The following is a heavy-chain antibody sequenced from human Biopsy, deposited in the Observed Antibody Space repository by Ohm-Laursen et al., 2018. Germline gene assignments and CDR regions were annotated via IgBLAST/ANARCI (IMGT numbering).Heavy chain of an antibody. D-gene: IGHD3-3*01. CDR3: AKGGSITIFGVVINNCFDP. Sequence: SLRLSCTASGFTLSSYAMNWVRQAPGKGLEWVSAITVSADTTYYADSVKGRFTISRDNSKNTLYLQMNSVRADDTAIYYCAKGGSITIFGVVINNCFDPWGQGTRVTVSS. J-gene: IGHJ5*02. CDR1: GFTLSSYA. CDR2: ITVSADTT. V-gene: IGHV3-23*01.